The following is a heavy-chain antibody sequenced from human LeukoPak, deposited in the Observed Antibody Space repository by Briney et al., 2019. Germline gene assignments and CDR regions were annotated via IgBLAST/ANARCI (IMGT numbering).Heavy chain of an antibody. Sequence: SQTLSLTCAISGDSVSSNSASWSWIRQSPSRGLEWLGRTYYRSKWCNDYALSVKGRITINPDTSKNQFSLQLNSVTPEDTVVYYCAREPYVSGSPEHWSDPSGQGNLVTVSS. CDR3: AREPYVSGSPEHWSDP. V-gene: IGHV6-1*01. CDR2: TYYRSKWCN. D-gene: IGHD3-10*01. CDR1: GDSVSSNSAS. J-gene: IGHJ5*02.